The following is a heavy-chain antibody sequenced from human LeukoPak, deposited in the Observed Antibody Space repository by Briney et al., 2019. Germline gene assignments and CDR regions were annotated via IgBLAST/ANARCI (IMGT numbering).Heavy chain of an antibody. V-gene: IGHV4-34*01. CDR2: INHSGST. CDR3: ASLPIAAAGTWTYYFDY. Sequence: SETLSLTCAVYGGSFSGYYWSWIRQPPGKGLEWIGEINHSGSTNYNPSLKSRVTISVDTSKNQFSLKLSSVTAADTAVYFWASLPIAAAGTWTYYFDYWGQGTLVTVSS. J-gene: IGHJ4*02. D-gene: IGHD6-13*01. CDR1: GGSFSGYY.